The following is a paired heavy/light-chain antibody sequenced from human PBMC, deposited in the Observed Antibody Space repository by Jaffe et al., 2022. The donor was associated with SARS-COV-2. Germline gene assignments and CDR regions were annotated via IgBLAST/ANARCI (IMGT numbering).Heavy chain of an antibody. V-gene: IGHV3-23*01. Sequence: EVQLLESGGGVVQPGGSVRLSCAGSGFTFSNHAMTWVRQAPGKGLEWVSTISPTGTTTYNPDSVKGRFTISRDNSENTLFLEVNSLSAEDTAVYYCARRLVVVVGDTYYYHYALDVWGQGTTVTVSS. J-gene: IGHJ6*02. D-gene: IGHD2-15*01. CDR1: GFTFSNHA. CDR2: ISPTGTTT. CDR3: ARRLVVVVGDTYYYHYALDV.
Light chain of an antibody. Sequence: QSSLTQPASVSGSPGQSITFSCTGTSSDVGGYNYVSWYQQHPGKAPKLLIYGVTNRPSGVSSRFSGSKSGNTASLTISGLQAEDEADYYCISYTGYGTYVFGTGTQVTVL. CDR3: ISYTGYGTYV. CDR1: SSDVGGYNY. V-gene: IGLV2-14*01. J-gene: IGLJ1*01. CDR2: GVT.